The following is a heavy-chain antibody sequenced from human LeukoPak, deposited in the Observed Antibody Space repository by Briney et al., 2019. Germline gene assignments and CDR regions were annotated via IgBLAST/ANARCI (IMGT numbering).Heavy chain of an antibody. CDR2: INPNSGGT. Sequence: ASVKVSCKASGYTFTGYYMHWVRQAPGQGLEWMGWINPNSGGTNYAQKFQGRVTMTRDTSISTAYMELSRLRSEDTAVYYCARDIVATRGHFDYWGQGTLVTVSS. CDR1: GYTFTGYY. CDR3: ARDIVATRGHFDY. D-gene: IGHD5-12*01. J-gene: IGHJ4*02. V-gene: IGHV1-2*02.